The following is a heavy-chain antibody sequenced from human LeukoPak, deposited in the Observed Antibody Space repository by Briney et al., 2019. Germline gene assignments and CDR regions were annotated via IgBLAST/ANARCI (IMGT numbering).Heavy chain of an antibody. CDR2: IISIFGTA. CDR1: GYTLTELS. J-gene: IGHJ6*03. CDR3: ATTEREYSSGWNYYYYYMDV. Sequence: GASVKVSCKVSGYTLTELSMHWVRQAPGQGLEWMGGIISIFGTANYAQKFQGRVTITTDESKSTAYMELSSLRSEDTAVYYCATTEREYSSGWNYYYYYMDVWGKGTTVTVSS. V-gene: IGHV1-69*05. D-gene: IGHD6-19*01.